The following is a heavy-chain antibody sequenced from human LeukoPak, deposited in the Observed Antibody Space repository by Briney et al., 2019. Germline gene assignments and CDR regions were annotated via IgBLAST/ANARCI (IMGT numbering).Heavy chain of an antibody. Sequence: GGSLRLSCAASGFTFSSYAMHWVRQAPGKGLEWVAVISYDGSNKYYADSVKGRFTISGDNSKNTLYLQMNSLRAEDTAVYYCAKEPGVSSGYADYWGQGTLVTVSS. CDR3: AKEPGVSSGYADY. V-gene: IGHV3-30-3*01. D-gene: IGHD3-22*01. J-gene: IGHJ4*02. CDR1: GFTFSSYA. CDR2: ISYDGSNK.